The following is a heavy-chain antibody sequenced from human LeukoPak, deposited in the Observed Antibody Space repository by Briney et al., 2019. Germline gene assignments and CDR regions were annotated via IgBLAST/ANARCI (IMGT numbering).Heavy chain of an antibody. CDR2: IWYDGRNK. Sequence: PGGSLILSCAASGFTFSSYGMHWVRPAPGKGLEGGAVIWYDGRNKYYADSVKGRFTISRDNSKNTLYLQMNSLRAEDTAVYYCAKGESFGPYYFDYWGQGTLVTVSS. CDR1: GFTFSSYG. J-gene: IGHJ4*02. CDR3: AKGESFGPYYFDY. D-gene: IGHD3-16*01. V-gene: IGHV3-33*06.